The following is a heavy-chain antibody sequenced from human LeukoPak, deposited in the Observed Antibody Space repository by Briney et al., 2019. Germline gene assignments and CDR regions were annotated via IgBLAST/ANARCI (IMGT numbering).Heavy chain of an antibody. CDR3: AKDRSIAVAGGLDY. V-gene: IGHV3-11*01. Sequence: SGGSLRLSCAASGFTFSDYYMSWIRQAPGKGLEWVSYISSSGSTIYYADSVKGRFTISRDNAKNSLYLQMNSLRAEDTALYYCAKDRSIAVAGGLDYWGQGTLVTVSS. CDR1: GFTFSDYY. D-gene: IGHD6-19*01. CDR2: ISSSGSTI. J-gene: IGHJ4*02.